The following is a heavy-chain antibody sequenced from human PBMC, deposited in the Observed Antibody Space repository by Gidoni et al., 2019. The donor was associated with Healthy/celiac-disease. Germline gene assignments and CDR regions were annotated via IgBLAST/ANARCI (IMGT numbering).Heavy chain of an antibody. CDR3: ARDRDIVVVPAAIRDYYYYYMDV. D-gene: IGHD2-2*02. CDR2: IWYDGSNK. CDR1: GFTFSSYG. V-gene: IGHV3-33*01. Sequence: QVQLVESGGGVVQPGRSLRLSCAASGFTFSSYGMHWVRQAPGKGLEWVAVIWYDGSNKDYADSVKGRFTISRDNSKNTLYLQMNSLRAEDTAVYYCARDRDIVVVPAAIRDYYYYYMDVWGKGTTVTVSS. J-gene: IGHJ6*03.